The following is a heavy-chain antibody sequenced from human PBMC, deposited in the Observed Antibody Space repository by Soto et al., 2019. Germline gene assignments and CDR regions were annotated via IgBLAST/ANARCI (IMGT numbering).Heavy chain of an antibody. CDR1: GDSISSSGYY. V-gene: IGHV4-31*03. D-gene: IGHD2-2*01. J-gene: IGHJ6*02. Sequence: PSETLSLTCSVSGDSISSSGYYWSWIRQRPGKGLEWIGNIYYSGSSYNNPSLKSRVTISVNTPKNQFSLNLRSVTAADTAVYYCARSELGARRHCDVTSCSNTVTKNVIDVWGQGTTVTVSS. CDR3: ARSELGARRHCDVTSCSNTVTKNVIDV. CDR2: IYYSGSS.